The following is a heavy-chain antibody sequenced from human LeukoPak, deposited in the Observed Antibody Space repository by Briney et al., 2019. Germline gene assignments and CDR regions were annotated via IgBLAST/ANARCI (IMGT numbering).Heavy chain of an antibody. V-gene: IGHV1-18*01. CDR3: ARSYSSSSHYSHYYYMDV. J-gene: IGHJ6*03. D-gene: IGHD6-6*01. CDR2: ISAYNGNT. CDR1: GYTFTSYG. Sequence: ASVKVSCKASGYTFTSYGISWVRQAPGQGLEWMGWISAYNGNTNYAQKLQGRVTITTDESTSTVYMELSSLRSEDTAVYYCARSYSSSSHYSHYYYMDVWGKGTTVTVSS.